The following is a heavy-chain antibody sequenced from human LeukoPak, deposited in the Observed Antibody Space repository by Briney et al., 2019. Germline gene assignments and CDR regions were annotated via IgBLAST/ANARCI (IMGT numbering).Heavy chain of an antibody. CDR1: GGSIYSSSYY. CDR2: IYYSGRT. J-gene: IGHJ5*02. CDR3: ARHKEGIMVRGLITKKERAYKWFDP. V-gene: IGHV4-39*01. Sequence: SETLSLTRTVSGGSIYSSSYYWGWTRQPPGRGLGWIGNIYYSGRTHYNPSLKNRITIYVDTPKNQYALKLSSVTPAGSSLYFWARHKEGIMVRGLITKKERAYKWFDPWGQGTLVTVSS. D-gene: IGHD3-10*01.